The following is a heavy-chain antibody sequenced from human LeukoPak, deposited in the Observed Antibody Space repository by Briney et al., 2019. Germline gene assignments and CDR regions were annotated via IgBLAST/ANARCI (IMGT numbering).Heavy chain of an antibody. CDR1: GFTFSNYT. CDR3: AREMTVTLADYGMDV. CDR2: ISYDGSNK. D-gene: IGHD4-17*01. Sequence: GRSLRLSCAASGFTFSNYTVHWVRQDPGKRLEWVAVISYDGSNKHYADSVKGRFTISRGNSKNTLHLQMNSLRDEDTAVYYCAREMTVTLADYGMDVWGQGTTVTVSS. V-gene: IGHV3-30-3*01. J-gene: IGHJ6*02.